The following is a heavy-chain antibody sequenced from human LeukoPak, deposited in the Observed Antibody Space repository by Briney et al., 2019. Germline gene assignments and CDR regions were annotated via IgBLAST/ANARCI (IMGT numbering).Heavy chain of an antibody. CDR2: IYHSGST. J-gene: IGHJ3*02. CDR3: ARSTMVRGIDDAFDI. CDR1: GGSISSGGYS. Sequence: PSQTLSLTCAVSGGSISSGGYSWSWIRQPPGKGLEWIGYIYHSGSTYYNPSLKSRVTISVDRSKNQFSLKLSSVTAADTAVYYCARSTMVRGIDDAFDIWGQGTMVTVSS. V-gene: IGHV4-30-2*01. D-gene: IGHD3-10*01.